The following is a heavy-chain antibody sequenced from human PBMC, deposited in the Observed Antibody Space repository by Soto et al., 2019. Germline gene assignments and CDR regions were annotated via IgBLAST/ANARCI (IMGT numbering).Heavy chain of an antibody. CDR2: IYYSGST. J-gene: IGHJ6*02. CDR1: GGSISSYY. V-gene: IGHV4-59*01. D-gene: IGHD3-22*01. CDR3: ASAMYYYDSSGTTYYYYYGMDV. Sequence: PSETLSLTCTVSGGSISSYYWSWIRQPPGKGLEWIGYIYYSGSTNYNPSLKSRVTISVDTSKNQFSLKLSSVTAADTAVYYCASAMYYYDSSGTTYYYYYGMDVWGQGTTVTVSS.